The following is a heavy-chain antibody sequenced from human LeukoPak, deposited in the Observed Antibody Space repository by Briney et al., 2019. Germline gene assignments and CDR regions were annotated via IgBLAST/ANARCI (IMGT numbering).Heavy chain of an antibody. CDR2: IIPIFGTA. CDR1: GGTFSSYA. J-gene: IGHJ5*02. D-gene: IGHD3-3*01. CDR3: AHTDDFWSGSGSQNWFDP. Sequence: SVKVSCKASGGTFSSYAISWVRQAPGQGLEWMGGIIPIFGTANYAQKFQGRVTITTDESTSTAYMELSSLRSEDTAVYYCAHTDDFWSGSGSQNWFDPWGQGTLVTVSS. V-gene: IGHV1-69*05.